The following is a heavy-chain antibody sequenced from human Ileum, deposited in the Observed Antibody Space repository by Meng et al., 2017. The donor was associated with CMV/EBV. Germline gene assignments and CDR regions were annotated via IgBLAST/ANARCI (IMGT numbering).Heavy chain of an antibody. CDR2: ISGSGGST. V-gene: IGHV3-23*01. Sequence: FTSYAMSWVRQAPGKGLEWVSAISGSGGSTYYADSVKGRFTISRDNSKNTLYLQMNSLRAEDTAVYYCAKDRICSGGSCYGYYFDYWGQGTLVTVSS. CDR3: AKDRICSGGSCYGYYFDY. CDR1: FTSYA. J-gene: IGHJ4*02. D-gene: IGHD2-15*01.